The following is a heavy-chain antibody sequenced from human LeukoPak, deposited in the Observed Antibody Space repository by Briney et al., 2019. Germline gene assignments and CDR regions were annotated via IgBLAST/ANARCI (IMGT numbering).Heavy chain of an antibody. Sequence: GGSLRLSCTASGFTFGDYAMSWVRQAPGKGLEWVSAISGSGGSTYYADSVKGRFTISRDNSMNTLYLQMNSLRAEDTAVYYCAKGPVDIVATGGGFDYWGQGTLVTVSS. CDR3: AKGPVDIVATGGGFDY. J-gene: IGHJ4*02. CDR2: ISGSGGST. CDR1: GFTFGDYA. D-gene: IGHD5-12*01. V-gene: IGHV3-23*01.